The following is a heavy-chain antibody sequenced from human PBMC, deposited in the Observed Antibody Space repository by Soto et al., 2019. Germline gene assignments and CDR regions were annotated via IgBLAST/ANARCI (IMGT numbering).Heavy chain of an antibody. D-gene: IGHD3-16*01. Sequence: QLQLVQSGAEVKEPGASVKVSCKASGHTFTNYHMNWVRQAPGQGLERMGIINLSVGSSSYAQKFQGRVTMTRETSSNTVYMELSSLRFEDTAVYFCARGGEGRLFGLLPFDYWGQGTLVTVSS. V-gene: IGHV1-46*01. CDR2: INLSVGSS. CDR1: GHTFTNYH. J-gene: IGHJ4*02. CDR3: ARGGEGRLFGLLPFDY.